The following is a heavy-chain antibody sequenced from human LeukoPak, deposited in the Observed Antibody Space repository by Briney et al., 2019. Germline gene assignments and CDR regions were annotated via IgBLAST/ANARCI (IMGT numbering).Heavy chain of an antibody. CDR2: IYYSGST. J-gene: IGHJ4*02. V-gene: IGHV4-59*01. Sequence: SETLSLTCTVSGGSISSYYWSWIRQPPGKGLEWIGYIYYSGSTNYNPSLKSRVTISVDTSKNQFSLKLSSVTAADTAVYYCARTTFTMIVVNWGQGTLVTVSS. CDR3: ARTTFTMIVVN. CDR1: GGSISSYY. D-gene: IGHD3-22*01.